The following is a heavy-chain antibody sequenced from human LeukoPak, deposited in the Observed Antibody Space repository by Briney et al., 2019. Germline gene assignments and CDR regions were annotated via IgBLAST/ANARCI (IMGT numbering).Heavy chain of an antibody. J-gene: IGHJ2*01. D-gene: IGHD6-19*01. CDR3: PRVSSSGWYTRNYWYFDL. CDR2: IYYSGST. V-gene: IGHV4-59*01. CDR1: GGSISSYY. Sequence: SETLSLTCTVSGGSISSYYWSWIRQPPGRGLEWIGYIYYSGSTNYNPSLKSRVTISVDTSKNQFSLKLSSVTAADTAVYYCPRVSSSGWYTRNYWYFDLWGRGTLVTVSS.